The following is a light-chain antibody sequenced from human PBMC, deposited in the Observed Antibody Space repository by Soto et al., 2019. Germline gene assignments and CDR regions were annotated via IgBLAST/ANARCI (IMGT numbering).Light chain of an antibody. Sequence: QSALTQPASVSGPPGQSITISCTGTSSDVGGYNYVSWYQQHPGKAPKLMIYDVSNRPSGVSNRFSGSKSGNTASLTISGLQAEDEADYYCSSYTSRSTRVFGTGTKLTVL. V-gene: IGLV2-14*01. CDR2: DVS. CDR3: SSYTSRSTRV. CDR1: SSDVGGYNY. J-gene: IGLJ1*01.